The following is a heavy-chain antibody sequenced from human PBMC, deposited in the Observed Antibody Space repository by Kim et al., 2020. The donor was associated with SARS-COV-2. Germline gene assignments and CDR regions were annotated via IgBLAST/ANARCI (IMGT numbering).Heavy chain of an antibody. D-gene: IGHD6-19*01. V-gene: IGHV3-21*01. CDR3: ARSPRYTSGWYFGHFDY. Sequence: VKGRFTISRDNAKNSLYLQMNSLRAEDTAVYYCARSPRYTSGWYFGHFDYWGQGTLVTVSS. J-gene: IGHJ4*02.